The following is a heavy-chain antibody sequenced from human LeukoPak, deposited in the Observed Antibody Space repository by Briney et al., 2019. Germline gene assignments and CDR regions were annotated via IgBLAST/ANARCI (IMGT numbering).Heavy chain of an antibody. Sequence: SETLSLTCTVSGYSISSGYYWGWIRQPPGKGLEWIGSIYHSGGTYYNPSLKSRVTISVDTSKNQFSLKLSSVTAADTAVYYCARDVNWNDLDPWGQGTLVTVSS. CDR3: ARDVNWNDLDP. J-gene: IGHJ5*02. V-gene: IGHV4-38-2*02. D-gene: IGHD1-20*01. CDR1: GYSISSGYY. CDR2: IYHSGGT.